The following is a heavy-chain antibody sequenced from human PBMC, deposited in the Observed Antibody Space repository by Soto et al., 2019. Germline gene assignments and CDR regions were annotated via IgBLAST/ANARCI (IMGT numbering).Heavy chain of an antibody. V-gene: IGHV3-33*01. CDR2: IWYDGSNK. J-gene: IGHJ5*02. D-gene: IGHD1-26*01. CDR3: ARDRIVGATRIYWFDP. Sequence: QVQLVESGGGVVQPGRSLRLSCAASGFTFSSYGMHWVRQAPGKGLEWVAVIWYDGSNKYYADSVKGRFTISRDNSKNTLYLQMNSLRAEDTAVYYCARDRIVGATRIYWFDPWGQGTLVTVSS. CDR1: GFTFSSYG.